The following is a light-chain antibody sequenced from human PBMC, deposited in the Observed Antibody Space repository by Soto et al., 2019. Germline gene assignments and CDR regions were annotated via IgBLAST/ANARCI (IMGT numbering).Light chain of an antibody. CDR1: TGAVTSGHY. V-gene: IGLV7-46*01. J-gene: IGLJ2*01. Sequence: QAVVTQEPSLTVSPGGTVTLTCASTTGAVTSGHYPYWFQQKPGQAPRTLIFDTSNKHSWTPARFSGSLLGGKAALTLSRAQPEDDAEYYCLLSYTGARVVVGGGTKLTVL. CDR2: DTS. CDR3: LLSYTGARVV.